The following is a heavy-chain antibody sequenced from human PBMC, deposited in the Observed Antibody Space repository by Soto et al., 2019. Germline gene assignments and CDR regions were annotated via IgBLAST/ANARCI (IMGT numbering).Heavy chain of an antibody. CDR1: GGTFSTYT. D-gene: IGHD4-4*01. CDR2: IIPIIGII. V-gene: IGHV1-69*08. Sequence: QVQLVQSEAEVKKPGSSVKVSCKASGGTFSTYTITWVRQAPGQGLEWMGRIIPIIGIINYAQKFQGRVTISADKFTGTAYMELTGLRSDDTAVYYCAGDPDSHYNDSHASSYPWGQGTLVTVSA. J-gene: IGHJ5*02. CDR3: AGDPDSHYNDSHASSYP.